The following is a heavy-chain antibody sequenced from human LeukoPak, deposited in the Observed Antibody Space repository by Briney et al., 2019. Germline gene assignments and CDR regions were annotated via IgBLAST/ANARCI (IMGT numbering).Heavy chain of an antibody. CDR1: GYTFTSYG. V-gene: IGHV1-8*02. J-gene: IGHJ4*02. CDR2: MNPNSGNT. CDR3: ARGPTEADY. Sequence: ASVKVSCKASGYTFTSYGISWVRQAPGQGLEWMGWMNPNSGNTGYAQKFQGRVTMTRNTSISTAYMELSSLRSEDTAVYYCARGPTEADYWGQGTLVTVSS.